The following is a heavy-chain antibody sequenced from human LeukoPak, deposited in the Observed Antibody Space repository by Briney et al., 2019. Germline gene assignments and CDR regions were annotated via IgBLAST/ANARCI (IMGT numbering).Heavy chain of an antibody. Sequence: GGSLRLSCAASGFTFSSYAMSWVRQAPGKGLEWVSAISGSGGSTYYADSVKGRFTISRDNSKNTLYLQMNSLRAEDTAVYYCAKDLGYYDSSGSFGLDPWGQGTLVTVSS. V-gene: IGHV3-23*01. D-gene: IGHD3-22*01. CDR1: GFTFSSYA. J-gene: IGHJ5*02. CDR3: AKDLGYYDSSGSFGLDP. CDR2: ISGSGGST.